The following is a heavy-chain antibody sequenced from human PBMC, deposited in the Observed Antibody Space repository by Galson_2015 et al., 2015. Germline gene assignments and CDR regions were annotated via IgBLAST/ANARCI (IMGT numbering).Heavy chain of an antibody. V-gene: IGHV3-33*01. CDR3: AIQTTGI. CDR1: GFTFNNYG. D-gene: IGHD1-1*01. CDR2: IWYDGTNK. Sequence: SLRLSCAASGFTFNNYGMHWVRQAPGKGLEWVTTIWYDGTNKFYADSVKGRFTISRDDSKDTLYLQMNSLRAEDTAVYYCAIQTTGIWGQGTLVTVSS. J-gene: IGHJ4*02.